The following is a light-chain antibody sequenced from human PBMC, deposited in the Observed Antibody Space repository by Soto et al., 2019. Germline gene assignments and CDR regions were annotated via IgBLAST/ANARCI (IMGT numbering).Light chain of an antibody. CDR3: QQTFSTPPLT. CDR2: GAS. CDR1: QSISTY. J-gene: IGKJ4*01. V-gene: IGKV1-39*01. Sequence: DIQMTQSPSSLSASIGDRITITCRASQSISTYLNWYQQKPGKAPSLLIYGASTLQSGVPSRFSGSVSATDFTLTISSLQPEDFATYYCQQTFSTPPLTFGGGTKVEIK.